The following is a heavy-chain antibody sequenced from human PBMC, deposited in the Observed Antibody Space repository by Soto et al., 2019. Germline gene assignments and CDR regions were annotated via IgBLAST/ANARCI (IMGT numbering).Heavy chain of an antibody. Sequence: ETLSLTCTVPGGSISSYYWSWIRQPPGKGLEWIGYIYYSGSTNYNPSLKSRVTISVDTSKNQFSLKLSSVTAADTAVYYCARFNWYFDLWGRGTLVTVSS. CDR2: IYYSGST. CDR3: ARFNWYFDL. V-gene: IGHV4-59*08. J-gene: IGHJ2*01. CDR1: GGSISSYY.